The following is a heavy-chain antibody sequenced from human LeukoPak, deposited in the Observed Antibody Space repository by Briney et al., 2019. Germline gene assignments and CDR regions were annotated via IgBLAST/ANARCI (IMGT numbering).Heavy chain of an antibody. D-gene: IGHD3-10*01. CDR1: GFTFSNYA. CDR2: ISYDGTKK. J-gene: IGHJ6*02. CDR3: ARGRMVRGIIISTYYYYGMDV. V-gene: IGHV3-30-3*01. Sequence: GGSLRLSCAASGFTFSNYALHWVRQAPGKGLEWVAIISYDGTKKDYAASVKGRFTISRDNSKNTLYLQMNSLRAEDTAVFYCARGRMVRGIIISTYYYYGMDVWGQGTTVTVSS.